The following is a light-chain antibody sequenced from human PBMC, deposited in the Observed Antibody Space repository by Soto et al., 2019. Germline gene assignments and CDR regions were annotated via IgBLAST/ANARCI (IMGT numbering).Light chain of an antibody. CDR3: QQYNSYS. V-gene: IGKV1-5*02. CDR1: QSISSW. Sequence: DIQMTQSPSTLSGSVGDRVTIICRASQSISSWLAWYQQKPGKAPKLLIYDVSSLEIGVPSRFSGSGSGTEFTLTISGLQPDDFATYYCQQYNSYSFGQGTKVDIK. J-gene: IGKJ1*01. CDR2: DVS.